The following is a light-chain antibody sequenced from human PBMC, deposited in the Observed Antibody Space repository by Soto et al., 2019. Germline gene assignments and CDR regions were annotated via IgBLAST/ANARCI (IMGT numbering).Light chain of an antibody. J-gene: IGKJ1*01. V-gene: IGKV3-11*01. Sequence: EIVLTQSPATLSLSPGERATLSCRASQSVSSYLAWYQQKPGQAPRLLVYDASNRATGIPARFSGSGSGTDFTLTISSLEPDDFAVYYCQQRSNWRTFGQGTKVEI. CDR3: QQRSNWRT. CDR2: DAS. CDR1: QSVSSY.